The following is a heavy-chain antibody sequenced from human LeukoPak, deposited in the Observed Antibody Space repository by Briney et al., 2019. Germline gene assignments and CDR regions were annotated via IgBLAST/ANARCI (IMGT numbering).Heavy chain of an antibody. CDR2: ISSDGTNK. J-gene: IGHJ5*02. CDR3: AKGYGQRLVNNWFDP. D-gene: IGHD6-13*01. CDR1: GFTFSSYA. V-gene: IGHV3-30-3*01. Sequence: GRSLRLSCGASGFTFSSYATHWVRQAPGKGLEWVAVISSDGTNKYYADSVKGRFTISRDNSKNTLYLQVNSLRAEDTAVYYCAKGYGQRLVNNWFDPWGQGTLVTVSS.